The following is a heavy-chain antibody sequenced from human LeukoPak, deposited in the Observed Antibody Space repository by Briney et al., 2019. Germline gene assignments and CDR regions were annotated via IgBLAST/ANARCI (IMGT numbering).Heavy chain of an antibody. CDR2: INWNGGST. CDR3: ARVKTYDSSGYKDY. Sequence: GGSLRLSCAASGFTFDDYGISWVRQAPGKGLEWVSGINWNGGSTGYADSVKGRFTIPRDNAKNSLYLQMNSLRAEDTALYYCARVKTYDSSGYKDYWGQGTLVTVSS. CDR1: GFTFDDYG. V-gene: IGHV3-20*04. J-gene: IGHJ4*02. D-gene: IGHD3-22*01.